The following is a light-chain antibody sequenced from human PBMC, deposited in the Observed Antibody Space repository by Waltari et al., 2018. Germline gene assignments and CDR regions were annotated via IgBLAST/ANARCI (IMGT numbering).Light chain of an antibody. V-gene: IGKV1-5*03. J-gene: IGKJ1*01. CDR3: LQYSNYSWT. CDR1: QSLSSW. CDR2: KAA. Sequence: DVQLTQSPSTLSASVGDRVTITCRASQSLSSWLAWYQKKPGQAPQVLIYKAATLQSGVPSRFSGSGSGTEFTLTIDSLQPDDVATYYCLQYSNYSWTFGQGTKVEIK.